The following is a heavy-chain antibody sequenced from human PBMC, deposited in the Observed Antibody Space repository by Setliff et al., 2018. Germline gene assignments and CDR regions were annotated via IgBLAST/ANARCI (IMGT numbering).Heavy chain of an antibody. CDR3: ARGGYYYDSSGYYQASYYYYYGMDV. J-gene: IGHJ6*02. D-gene: IGHD3-22*01. Sequence: PSETLSLTCTVSGGSISSYYWSWIRQSPGKGLEWIGYIYYSGSTNYNPSLKSRVTISVDTSKNQFSLKLSSVTAADTAVYYCARGGYYYDSSGYYQASYYYYYGMDVWGQGTTVTVSS. CDR2: IYYSGST. CDR1: GGSISSYY. V-gene: IGHV4-59*01.